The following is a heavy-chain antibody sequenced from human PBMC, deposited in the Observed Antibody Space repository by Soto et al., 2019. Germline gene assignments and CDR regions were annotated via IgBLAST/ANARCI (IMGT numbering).Heavy chain of an antibody. J-gene: IGHJ3*02. Sequence: GGSLRLSCAASGFTFSSYAMNWVRQAPGKGLEWVSSISSSGSSIYYADSVKGRFTISRDNAKNTLYLQMNSLRAEDTAVYYCAREGLDSDAFDIWGQGTMVTVSS. CDR2: ISSSGSSI. CDR3: AREGLDSDAFDI. D-gene: IGHD6-19*01. CDR1: GFTFSSYA. V-gene: IGHV3-23*01.